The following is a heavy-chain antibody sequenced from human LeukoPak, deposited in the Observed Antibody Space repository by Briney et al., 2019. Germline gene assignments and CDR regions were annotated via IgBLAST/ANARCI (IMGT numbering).Heavy chain of an antibody. V-gene: IGHV4-61*02. CDR2: IYNTGRV. CDR3: ASGDFDC. CDR1: GGSFSSSSYY. Sequence: KPSETLSLTCTISGGSFSSSSYYWSWIRQPAGKGLEWIGRIYNTGRVTYNPSLEGRVTISIDTSKNYFALQLNSVTAADTAVYFCASGDFDCWGQGTLVTVSS. J-gene: IGHJ4*02.